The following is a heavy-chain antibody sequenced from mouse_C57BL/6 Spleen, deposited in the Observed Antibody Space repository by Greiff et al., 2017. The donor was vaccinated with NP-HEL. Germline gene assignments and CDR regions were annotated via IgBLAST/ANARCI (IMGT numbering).Heavy chain of an antibody. D-gene: IGHD2-4*01. CDR1: GYTFTDYY. J-gene: IGHJ3*01. Sequence: EVQLQQSGPELVKPGASVKISCKASGYTFTDYYMNWVKQSHGKSLEWIGDINPNNGGTSYNQKFKGKATLTVDKSYSTAYMELRSLTSEDSAVYYCARWNDYDGVFAYWGQGTLVTVSA. CDR2: INPNNGGT. V-gene: IGHV1-26*01. CDR3: ARWNDYDGVFAY.